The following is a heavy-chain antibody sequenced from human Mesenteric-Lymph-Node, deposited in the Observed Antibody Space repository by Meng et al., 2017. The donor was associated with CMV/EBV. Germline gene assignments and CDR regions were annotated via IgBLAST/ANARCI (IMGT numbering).Heavy chain of an antibody. CDR2: FRSSGDST. D-gene: IGHD1-26*01. J-gene: IGHJ6*02. CDR3: AKCLYSGSSVYYYYYGMDV. CDR1: GFTVSSYS. V-gene: IGHV3-23*01. Sequence: GESLKISCAASGFTVSSYSMNWVRQAPGKGLEWVSGFRSSGDSTYYADSVQGRFTISRDNSRNTLYLQMNGLREEDTAIYYCAKCLYSGSSVYYYYYGMDVWGQGTTVTVSS.